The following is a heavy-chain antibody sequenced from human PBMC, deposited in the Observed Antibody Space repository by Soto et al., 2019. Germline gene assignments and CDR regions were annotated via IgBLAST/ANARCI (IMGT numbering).Heavy chain of an antibody. Sequence: GASVKVSCKASGGTFSSYTISWVRQAPGQGLEWMGRIIPILGIANYAQKFQGRVTITADKSTSTAYMELSSLRSEDTAVYYCANSSNWDTAMVTDYYYYGMDVWGQGTTVTVSS. CDR2: IIPILGIA. CDR3: ANSSNWDTAMVTDYYYYGMDV. V-gene: IGHV1-69*02. CDR1: GGTFSSYT. D-gene: IGHD5-18*01. J-gene: IGHJ6*02.